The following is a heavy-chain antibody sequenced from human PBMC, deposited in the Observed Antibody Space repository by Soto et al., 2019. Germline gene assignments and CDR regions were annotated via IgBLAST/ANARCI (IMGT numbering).Heavy chain of an antibody. V-gene: IGHV3-11*06. D-gene: IGHD5-18*01. CDR1: GFTFSDYY. J-gene: IGHJ3*02. CDR3: ARPNIQLWTSGAFDI. CDR2: ISSSSYT. Sequence: GGSLRLSCAASGFTFSDYYMSWIRQAPGKGLEWVSYISSSSYTNYADSVKGRFTISRDNAKNSLYLQMNSLRAEDTAVYYCARPNIQLWTSGAFDIWGQGTMVTVSS.